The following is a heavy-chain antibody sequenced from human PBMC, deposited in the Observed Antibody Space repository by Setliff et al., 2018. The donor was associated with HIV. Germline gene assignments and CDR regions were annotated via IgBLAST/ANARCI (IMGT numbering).Heavy chain of an antibody. Sequence: GGSLRLSCAASGFIFRNYWMHWVRQAPGKGLVWVSCLNSDGSSTTYADSVKGRFTITRDNAKNTVYLQMNSLRVEDTAVYYCAKGSYSSGRYDNYLDYWGQGALVTVSS. D-gene: IGHD3-22*01. J-gene: IGHJ4*02. CDR3: AKGSYSSGRYDNYLDY. V-gene: IGHV3-74*03. CDR1: GFIFRNYW. CDR2: LNSDGSST.